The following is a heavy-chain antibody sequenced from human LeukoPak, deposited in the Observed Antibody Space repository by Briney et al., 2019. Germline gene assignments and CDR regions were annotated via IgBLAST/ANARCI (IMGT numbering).Heavy chain of an antibody. V-gene: IGHV4-34*01. CDR1: GGSFSGYY. D-gene: IGHD6-19*01. CDR2: INHSGST. J-gene: IGHJ4*02. CDR3: ARPGGWYRYYFDY. Sequence: PSETLSLTCAVYGGSFSGYYWSRIRQPPGKGLEWLGEINHSGSTNYNPSLKSRVTISVDTSKNQFSLKLSSVTAADTAVYYCARPGGWYRYYFDYWGQGTLVTVSS.